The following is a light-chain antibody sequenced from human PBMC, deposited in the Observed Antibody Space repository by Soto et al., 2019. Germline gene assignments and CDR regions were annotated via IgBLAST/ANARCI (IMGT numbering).Light chain of an antibody. J-gene: IGKJ5*01. CDR3: QQRSNWPIT. V-gene: IGKV3-11*01. Sequence: EIVMTQSPGTLSVSPGERSTLSCRASQSVGSNLAWYQQKPGQAPRLLIYASSNRATGIPARFSGSGSGTDFTLTISSLEPEDFAVYYCQQRSNWPITFGQGTRLEFK. CDR1: QSVGSN. CDR2: ASS.